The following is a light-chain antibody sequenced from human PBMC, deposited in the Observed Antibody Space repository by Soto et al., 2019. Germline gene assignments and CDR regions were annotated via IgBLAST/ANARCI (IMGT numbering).Light chain of an antibody. Sequence: IQMTHSPATLSASVGDRVTITCRASQRVDRWLAWYQQKPGQAPKLLISDASTLESGVPSRFSGSGSVTEFTLTITSLQPDDFATYYCQQYKDYTYTFAQRANVDIK. CDR1: QRVDRW. CDR2: DAS. V-gene: IGKV1-5*01. J-gene: IGKJ1*01. CDR3: QQYKDYTYT.